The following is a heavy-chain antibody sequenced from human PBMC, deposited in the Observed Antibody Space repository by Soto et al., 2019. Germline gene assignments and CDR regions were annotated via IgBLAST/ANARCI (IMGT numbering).Heavy chain of an antibody. D-gene: IGHD2-15*01. CDR1: RFTFSNAW. CDR2: IKTKTDGATT. Sequence: EVPLVESGGGLVEPGGSLRLSCAASRFTFSNAWMSWVRQAPGKGLEWVGRIKTKTDGATTDYTAPVKGRFTISRDDSKNTLYLQMNSLKTEDTAVYYCATIRWYTYYFDYWGQGTLVTVSS. J-gene: IGHJ4*02. V-gene: IGHV3-15*01. CDR3: ATIRWYTYYFDY.